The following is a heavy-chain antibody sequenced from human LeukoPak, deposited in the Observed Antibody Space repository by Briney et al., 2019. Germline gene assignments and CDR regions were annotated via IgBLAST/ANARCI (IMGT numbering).Heavy chain of an antibody. J-gene: IGHJ4*02. CDR2: TRNKANSYTT. CDR1: GFTFSDHY. Sequence: GRSLRLSCAASGFTFSDHYMDWVRQAPGKGLEWVGRTRNKANSYTTEYAASVKGRFTISRDDSKNSLYLQMNSLKTEDTAVYYCAREGNYYDSSGYLFDYWGQGTLVTVSS. D-gene: IGHD3-22*01. CDR3: AREGNYYDSSGYLFDY. V-gene: IGHV3-72*01.